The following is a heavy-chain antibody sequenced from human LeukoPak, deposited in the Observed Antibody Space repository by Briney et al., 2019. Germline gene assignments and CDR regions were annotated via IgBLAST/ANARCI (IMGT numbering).Heavy chain of an antibody. J-gene: IGHJ4*02. CDR2: IYYSGST. CDR3: ARGRRRNFWSGYHFDY. D-gene: IGHD3-3*01. V-gene: IGHV4-59*01. Sequence: SETLSLTCAVSGGSISSYYWSWIRQPPGKGLEWIGYIYYSGSTNYNPSLKSRVTISVDTSKNQFSLKLSSVTAADTAVYYCARGRRRNFWSGYHFDYWGQGTLVTVSS. CDR1: GGSISSYY.